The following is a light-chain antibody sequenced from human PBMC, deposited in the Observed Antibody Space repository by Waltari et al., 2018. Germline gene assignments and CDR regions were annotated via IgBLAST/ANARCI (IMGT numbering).Light chain of an antibody. CDR3: CSDADSSTFEI. CDR1: RSDIGSYSL. V-gene: IGLV2-23*02. Sequence: QSVLNQPASVSGSPGQSITISCSGSRSDIGSYSLVYWYQQHPGKANKIEIYEVTKRPSWVSHRVSCSTSVNTPYLTISGLQADDEAHYHCCSDADSSTFEIFGGGTKVTVL. CDR2: EVT. J-gene: IGLJ2*01.